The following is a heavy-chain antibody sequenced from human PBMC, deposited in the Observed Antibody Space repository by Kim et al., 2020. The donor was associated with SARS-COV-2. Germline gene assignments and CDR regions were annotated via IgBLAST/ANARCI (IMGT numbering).Heavy chain of an antibody. CDR2: INHSGST. V-gene: IGHV4-34*01. D-gene: IGHD3-22*01. CDR3: AGAYLYDTINSETRKLFAY. Sequence: SETLSLTCAVYGGSFSGNYWNWIRQPPGKGLEWLGEINHSGSTNYNPSLKSRVTISVDTSKNQFSLNVTSVTAADTAVYYCAGAYLYDTINSETRKLFAYWGQGTSVTVTS. J-gene: IGHJ4*02. CDR1: GGSFSGNY.